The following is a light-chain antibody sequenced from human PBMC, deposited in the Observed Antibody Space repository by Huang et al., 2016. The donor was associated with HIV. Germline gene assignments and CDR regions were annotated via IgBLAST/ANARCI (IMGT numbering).Light chain of an antibody. Sequence: DIQMTQSPSSLSASVGDRVTITCRASQTINNYLKWYHQKPGKAPKLLIYAASSLQSGVPSRVSGSGSGTEFTLTISGLQLEEFATYYCQQTYSAVTFGQGTKVEIK. CDR3: QQTYSAVT. CDR1: QTINNY. CDR2: AAS. V-gene: IGKV1-39*01. J-gene: IGKJ1*01.